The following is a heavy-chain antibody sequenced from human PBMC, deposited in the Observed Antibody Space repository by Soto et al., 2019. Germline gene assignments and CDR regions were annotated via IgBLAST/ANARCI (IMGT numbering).Heavy chain of an antibody. V-gene: IGHV3-73*02. CDR3: TADTAMTNYGMDV. Sequence: EVQLVESGGGLVQPGGSLKLSCAASGFTFSGSAMHWVRQASGKGLEWVGRIRSKANSYATAYAASVKGRFTISRYDSKSTANLQMNSLKTEDTAVYYCTADTAMTNYGMDVWGQGTTVTVSS. CDR1: GFTFSGSA. CDR2: IRSKANSYAT. D-gene: IGHD5-18*01. J-gene: IGHJ6*02.